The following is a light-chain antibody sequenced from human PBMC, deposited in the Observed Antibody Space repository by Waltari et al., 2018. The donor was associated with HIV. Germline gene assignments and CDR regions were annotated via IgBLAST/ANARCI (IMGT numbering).Light chain of an antibody. CDR3: AACYVSLSGRWV. CDR2: HNT. CDR1: SSNLGTNP. J-gene: IGLJ3*02. Sequence: QSVMTQPPSASATPGQTVTIPCSGRSSNLGTNPVNWYQQLPGTAPKLLIYHNTPRRSGVAHGCSDSTSGASSALASRGRQSGDEAAYYCAACYVSLSGRWVFGGGTKLTVL. V-gene: IGLV1-44*01.